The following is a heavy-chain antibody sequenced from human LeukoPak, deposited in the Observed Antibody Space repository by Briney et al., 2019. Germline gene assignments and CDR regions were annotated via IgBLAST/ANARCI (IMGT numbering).Heavy chain of an antibody. CDR1: GGSISSYY. V-gene: IGHV4-59*12. CDR2: IYYSGST. J-gene: IGHJ4*02. CDR3: ARDRPPDYYGSGSQIDY. Sequence: SETLSLTCTVSGGSISSYYWSWIRQPPGKGLEWIGYIYYSGSTNYNPSLKSRVTISVDTSKNQFSLKLSSVTAADTAVYYCARDRPPDYYGSGSQIDYWGQGTLVTVSS. D-gene: IGHD3-10*01.